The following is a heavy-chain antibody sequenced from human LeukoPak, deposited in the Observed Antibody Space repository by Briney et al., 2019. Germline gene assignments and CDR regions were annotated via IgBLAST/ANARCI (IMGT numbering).Heavy chain of an antibody. Sequence: ASVKVSCKVSGYTLTELSMHWVRQAPGKGLEWMGGFDPEDGETIYAQKFQGRVTMTEDTSTDTAYMELSSLRSEDTAVYYCATKNRGWELRAFDIWGQGTMVTVSS. CDR1: GYTLTELS. CDR3: ATKNRGWELRAFDI. D-gene: IGHD1-26*01. J-gene: IGHJ3*02. V-gene: IGHV1-24*01. CDR2: FDPEDGET.